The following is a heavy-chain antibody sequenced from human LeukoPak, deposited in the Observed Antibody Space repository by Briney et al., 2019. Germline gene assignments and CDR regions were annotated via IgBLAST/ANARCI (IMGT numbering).Heavy chain of an antibody. D-gene: IGHD3-16*02. V-gene: IGHV3-21*01. Sequence: VGSLRLSCAASGFTFSSYSMNWVRQAPGKGLEWVSSISSSSSYIYYADSVKGRFTISRDNAKNSLYLQMNSLRAEDTAVYYCARALGDYAWGSYRPAEYFQHWGQGTLVTVSS. CDR3: ARALGDYAWGSYRPAEYFQH. CDR2: ISSSSSYI. J-gene: IGHJ1*01. CDR1: GFTFSSYS.